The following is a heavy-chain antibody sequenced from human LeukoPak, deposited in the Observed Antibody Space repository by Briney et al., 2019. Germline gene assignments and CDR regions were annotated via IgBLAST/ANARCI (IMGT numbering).Heavy chain of an antibody. J-gene: IGHJ3*02. CDR2: IYSGGST. V-gene: IGHV3-53*01. CDR1: GFTVSSNY. CDR3: ARDTVGAASFAFDI. D-gene: IGHD2-15*01. Sequence: PGGSLRLSCAASGFTVSSNYMGWVRQAPGKGLEWVSVIYSGGSTYYADSVKGRFTISRDNSKNTLYLQMNSLRAEDTAVYYCARDTVGAASFAFDIWGQGTMVTVSS.